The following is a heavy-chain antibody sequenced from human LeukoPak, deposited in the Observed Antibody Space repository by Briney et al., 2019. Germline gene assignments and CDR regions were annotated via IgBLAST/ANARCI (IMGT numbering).Heavy chain of an antibody. CDR2: VHLDGRT. V-gene: IGHV4-4*02. Sequence: SETLSLTCGVSGGSVSSTNWWTWIRQPPGKGLEWIGEVHLDGRTNFNPSLKSRLTMSVDLSENHVSLKLTSVTAADTAVYYCAREGGFYRPLDYSGEGTLVTVSS. D-gene: IGHD6-25*01. J-gene: IGHJ4*02. CDR3: AREGGFYRPLDY. CDR1: GGSVSSTNW.